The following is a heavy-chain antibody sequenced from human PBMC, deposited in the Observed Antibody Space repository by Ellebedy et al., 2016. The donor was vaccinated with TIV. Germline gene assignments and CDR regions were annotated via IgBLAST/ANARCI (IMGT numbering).Heavy chain of an antibody. Sequence: AASVKVSCKASGYTFTSYGINWVRQAPGQGLEWMGWISAYNGNTNYAQNLQGRVTMTTDTSTSTAFMDLRSLRPDDTAVYYCARVSGSYYKSSSSAYFDYWGQGTLVTVSS. CDR3: ARVSGSYYKSSSSAYFDY. CDR2: ISAYNGNT. V-gene: IGHV1-18*01. J-gene: IGHJ4*02. D-gene: IGHD1-26*01. CDR1: GYTFTSYG.